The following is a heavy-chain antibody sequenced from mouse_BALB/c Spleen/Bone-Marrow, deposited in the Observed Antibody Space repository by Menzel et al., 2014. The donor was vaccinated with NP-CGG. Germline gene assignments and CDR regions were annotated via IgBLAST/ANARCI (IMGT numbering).Heavy chain of an antibody. CDR1: GFSLTSYG. V-gene: IGHV2-9*02. CDR3: ASSSFAY. CDR2: IWAGGST. D-gene: IGHD6-1*01. J-gene: IGHJ3*01. Sequence: VMLVESGPGLVAPSQRLSITCTVSGFSLTSYGVHWVRQPPGKGLEWLGVIWAGGSTNYNSALMSRLSISKDNSKSXVFLKMSSLQTDDTAMYYCASSSFAYWGQGTLVTVPA.